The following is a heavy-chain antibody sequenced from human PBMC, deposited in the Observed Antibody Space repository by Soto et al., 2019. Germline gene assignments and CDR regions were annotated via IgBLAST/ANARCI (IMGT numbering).Heavy chain of an antibody. V-gene: IGHV3-23*01. CDR1: GFTFSSYA. J-gene: IGHJ3*02. Sequence: GGSLRLSCAASGFTFSSYAMSWVRQAPGKGLEWVSAISGSGGSTYYADSVKGRFTISRDNSKNTLYLQMNSLRAEDTAVYYCAKGPPITMVRGDDAFDIWGQGTMVTVSS. CDR3: AKGPPITMVRGDDAFDI. CDR2: ISGSGGST. D-gene: IGHD3-10*01.